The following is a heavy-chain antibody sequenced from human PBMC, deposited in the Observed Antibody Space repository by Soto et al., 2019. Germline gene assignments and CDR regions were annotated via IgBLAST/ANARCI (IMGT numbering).Heavy chain of an antibody. D-gene: IGHD6-19*01. Sequence: EVQLVESGGGLVQPGGSLRLSCAASGLIFSDYHMDWVRQAPGKGLEWVGRIRRKANSYTTEYAASVKGRFTISRDDSKRQLYLQMKSLKSEDTAVYYCAMLGGWSGGSSGMDVWGQGTTVTVSS. J-gene: IGHJ6*02. CDR3: AMLGGWSGGSSGMDV. CDR1: GLIFSDYH. CDR2: IRRKANSYTT. V-gene: IGHV3-72*01.